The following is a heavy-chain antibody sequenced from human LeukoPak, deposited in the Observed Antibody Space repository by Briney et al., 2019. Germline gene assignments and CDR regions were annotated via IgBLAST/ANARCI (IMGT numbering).Heavy chain of an antibody. CDR3: ASLSRSGGVVPQN. CDR2: IYYSGST. D-gene: IGHD2-2*01. V-gene: IGHV4-39*07. J-gene: IGHJ4*02. CDR1: GGSISSSSYY. Sequence: SGTLSLTCTVSGGSISSSSYYWGWIRQPPGKGLEWIGSIYYSGSTYYNPSLKSRVTISVDTSKNQFSLKLSSVTAADTAVYYCASLSRSGGVVPQNWGQGTLVTVSS.